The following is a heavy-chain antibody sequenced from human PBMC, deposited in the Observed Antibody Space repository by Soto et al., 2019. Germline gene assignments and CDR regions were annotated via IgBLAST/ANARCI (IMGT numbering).Heavy chain of an antibody. CDR1: GGSISSGDYY. CDR3: AREPVGATTQLSFDY. V-gene: IGHV4-30-4*01. J-gene: IGHJ4*02. Sequence: SETLSLTCTVSGGSISSGDYYWSWIRQPPGKGLEWIGYIYYSGSTYYNPSLKSRVTISVDTSKNQFSLKLSSVTAVDTAVYYCAREPVGATTQLSFDYWGQGTLVTVSS. CDR2: IYYSGST. D-gene: IGHD1-26*01.